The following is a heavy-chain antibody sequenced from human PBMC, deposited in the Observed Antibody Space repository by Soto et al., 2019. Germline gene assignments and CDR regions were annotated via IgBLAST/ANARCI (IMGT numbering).Heavy chain of an antibody. Sequence: QVQLQESGPGLVKASQTLSLTCNVSGGSISSGGYYWTWIGQHPGKGLEWIGNIHHSGSTFYNPSLKSRFAISVDTSKNQFSLKLSSVTAADTAVYFCVRGVLSWGQGTLVTVSS. J-gene: IGHJ1*01. D-gene: IGHD3-10*01. CDR2: IHHSGST. CDR3: VRGVLS. CDR1: GGSISSGGYY. V-gene: IGHV4-31*03.